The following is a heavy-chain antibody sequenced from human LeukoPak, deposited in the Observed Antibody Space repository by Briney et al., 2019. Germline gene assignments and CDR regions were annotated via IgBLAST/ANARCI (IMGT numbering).Heavy chain of an antibody. D-gene: IGHD3-3*01. Sequence: SETLSLTCTVSGGSISSGSYYWSWIRQPAGKGLEWIGRIYTSGSTNYNPSLKSRVTISVDTSKNQFSLKLSSLTAADTAVYYCARGPPGPSYDFWSGYQGDWFDPWGQGTLVTVSS. CDR1: GGSISSGSYY. CDR2: IYTSGST. V-gene: IGHV4-61*02. J-gene: IGHJ5*02. CDR3: ARGPPGPSYDFWSGYQGDWFDP.